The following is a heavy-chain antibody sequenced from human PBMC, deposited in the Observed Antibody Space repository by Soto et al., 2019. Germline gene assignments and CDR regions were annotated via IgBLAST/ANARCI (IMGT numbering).Heavy chain of an antibody. CDR3: ALRRSGFVDY. CDR2: IKSKTDGGTT. J-gene: IGHJ4*02. Sequence: EVQLVESGGGLVKPGGSLRLSCAASGFTFSNAWMSWVRQAPGKGLEWVGRIKSKTDGGTTDYAAPVKGKFTISRDDSNNPLFLQMNSLIIEDTAVYYCALRRSGFVDYWGQGTLVTVSS. V-gene: IGHV3-15*01. CDR1: GFTFSNAW. D-gene: IGHD3-3*01.